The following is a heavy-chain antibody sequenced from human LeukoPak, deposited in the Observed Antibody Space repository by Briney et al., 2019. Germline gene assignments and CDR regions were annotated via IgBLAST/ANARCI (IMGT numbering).Heavy chain of an antibody. CDR1: GYSFTSYG. J-gene: IGHJ4*02. CDR2: ISAYNGNR. Sequence: GASVKVSCKASGYSFTSYGISWVRQAPGQGLEGMGWISAYNGNRNYAQNLQGRVTMTTDTSTSTVYMELRSLRFDDTAVYYCARDLPYLQLWFTPLDYWGQGTLVTVSS. D-gene: IGHD5-18*01. V-gene: IGHV1-18*01. CDR3: ARDLPYLQLWFTPLDY.